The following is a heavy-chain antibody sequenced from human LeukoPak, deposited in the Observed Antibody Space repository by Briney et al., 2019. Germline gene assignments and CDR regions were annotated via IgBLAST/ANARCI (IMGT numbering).Heavy chain of an antibody. CDR1: GGSISSDY. D-gene: IGHD2-2*02. CDR2: IFHSGST. CDR3: ARDSRYCSSTSCFTFDP. J-gene: IGHJ5*02. Sequence: SETLSLTCTVSGGSISSDYWNWIRQPPGRGLEWIGCIFHSGSTKYNPSLMSRVTISLDTSKNQFSLKLSSVTAADTAVYYCARDSRYCSSTSCFTFDPWGQGTLVTVSS. V-gene: IGHV4-59*12.